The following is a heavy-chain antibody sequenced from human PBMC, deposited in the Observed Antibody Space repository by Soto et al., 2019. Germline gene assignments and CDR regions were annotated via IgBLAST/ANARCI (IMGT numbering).Heavy chain of an antibody. J-gene: IGHJ3*02. V-gene: IGHV4-31*03. CDR1: GGSISSGDYY. D-gene: IGHD2-21*02. CDR2: IYYSGST. CDR3: ARVCGGDCHKAFDI. Sequence: QVQLQESGPGLVMPAQTLSLTCTVSGGSISSGDYYWSWIRQHPGKGLEWIGYIYYSGSTYYNPSLKSRVTISVDTSKNQFSLKLSSLTAADTAVYYCARVCGGDCHKAFDIWGQGTMVTVSS.